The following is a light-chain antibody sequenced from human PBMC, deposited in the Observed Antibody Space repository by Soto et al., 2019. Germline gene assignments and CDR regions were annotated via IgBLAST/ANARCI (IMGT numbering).Light chain of an antibody. CDR3: QQYDSSPRT. CDR1: QSVSSNF. J-gene: IGKJ2*01. CDR2: GAS. V-gene: IGKV3-20*01. Sequence: EIVLTQSPGTLSLSPGERATLSFRASQSVSSNFLAWYQQKPGKAPRLLIYGASSRATGIPDRFSGSGSGTDFTLTISRLEPEDFAVYYCQQYDSSPRTFGQGTKLEIK.